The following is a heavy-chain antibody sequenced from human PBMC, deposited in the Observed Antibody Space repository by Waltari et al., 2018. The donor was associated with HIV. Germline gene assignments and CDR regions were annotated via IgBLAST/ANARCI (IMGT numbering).Heavy chain of an antibody. V-gene: IGHV1-24*01. CDR1: GYRLIELS. Sequence: QVQLVQSGGEVKKPGASVKVSCKVSGYRLIELSMHWVRQAPGKGLEWMGGFAPENYETIYAQKFQGRVTMTDDTSTDTAYMELSSLKSEDTAVYYCVTGYDTSGQSPTMGDYWGQGTLVTVSS. CDR2: FAPENYET. D-gene: IGHD3-22*01. J-gene: IGHJ4*02. CDR3: VTGYDTSGQSPTMGDY.